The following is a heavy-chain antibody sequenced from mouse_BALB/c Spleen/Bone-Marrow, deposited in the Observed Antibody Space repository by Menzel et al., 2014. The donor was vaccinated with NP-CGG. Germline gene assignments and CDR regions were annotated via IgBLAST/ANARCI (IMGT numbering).Heavy chain of an antibody. J-gene: IGHJ3*01. CDR2: IDPSDSET. Sequence: QVQLQQPGPQLVRPGASVKISCKASGYSFTSYWMHWVKQRPGQGLEWIGMIDPSDSETRLNQKFKDKATLTVDKSSSTAYMQLSSPTSEDSAVYYCASLSDGNPFAYWGQGTLVTVSA. D-gene: IGHD2-1*01. CDR3: ASLSDGNPFAY. CDR1: GYSFTSYW. V-gene: IGHV1S127*01.